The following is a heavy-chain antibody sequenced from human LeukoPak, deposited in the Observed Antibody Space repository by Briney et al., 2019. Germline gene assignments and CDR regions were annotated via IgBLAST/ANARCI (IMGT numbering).Heavy chain of an antibody. J-gene: IGHJ5*02. CDR1: GYSINNYW. CDR2: IYPADSDI. Sequence: GESLKISCKGSGYSINNYWIGWVRQMPGKGLEWMGIIYPADSDIRYSPSFQGQVTISADKSISTAYLQWSSLKTSDTAMYYCARQEYCSGGSCYTWFDPWGQGTLVTVSS. D-gene: IGHD2-15*01. V-gene: IGHV5-51*01. CDR3: ARQEYCSGGSCYTWFDP.